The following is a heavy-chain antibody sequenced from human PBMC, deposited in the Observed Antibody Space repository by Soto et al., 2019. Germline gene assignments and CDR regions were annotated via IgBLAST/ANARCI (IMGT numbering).Heavy chain of an antibody. CDR3: ARGWGAGVFDY. J-gene: IGHJ4*02. Sequence: TSDTLSLTCAIYGGSFSGYYWSWNREPPGKGLEWIGEINDSGSTNYNPSLKSRVTISVDTSKNQFSLKLSSVTAADTAVYYCARGWGAGVFDYWGQGTLVTVSS. CDR1: GGSFSGYY. V-gene: IGHV4-34*01. CDR2: INDSGST. D-gene: IGHD3-10*01.